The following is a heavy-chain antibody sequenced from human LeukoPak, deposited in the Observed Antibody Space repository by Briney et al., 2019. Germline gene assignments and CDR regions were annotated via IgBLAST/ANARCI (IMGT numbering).Heavy chain of an antibody. J-gene: IGHJ4*02. Sequence: PSETLSLTCTVSGGSISGYYWSWIRQPPGKGLEWIGYIYYSGNTNYNPSLKSRVTISIDTSKNQFSLKVSSVTAADSAVYYCARVGDRNFDYWGQGTLVTVSS. V-gene: IGHV4-59*08. CDR1: GGSISGYY. D-gene: IGHD3-16*01. CDR3: ARVGDRNFDY. CDR2: IYYSGNT.